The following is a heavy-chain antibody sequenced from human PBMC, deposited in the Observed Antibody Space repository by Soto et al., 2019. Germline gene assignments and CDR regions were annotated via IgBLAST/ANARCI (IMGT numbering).Heavy chain of an antibody. V-gene: IGHV1-46*01. D-gene: IGHD6-13*01. CDR1: GYTFTSYY. J-gene: IGHJ3*02. Sequence: ASVKVSCKASGYTFTSYYMHWVRQAPGQGLEWMGIINPSGGSTSYAQKFQGRVTMTRDTSTSTVYMELSSLRSEDTAVYYCARDPPRIAADGNRGEFAFDIWGQGTMVTVSS. CDR2: INPSGGST. CDR3: ARDPPRIAADGNRGEFAFDI.